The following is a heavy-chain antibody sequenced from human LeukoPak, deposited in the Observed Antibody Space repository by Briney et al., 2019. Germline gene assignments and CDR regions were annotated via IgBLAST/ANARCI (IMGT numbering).Heavy chain of an antibody. J-gene: IGHJ4*02. CDR1: GGSISWGNYY. CDR2: INHSGST. D-gene: IGHD3-22*01. Sequence: SQTLSLTCTVSGGSISWGNYYWSWIRQPPGKGLEWIGEINHSGSTSYNPSLKSRVTMSVDTSKNQFSLKLSSVTAADTAVYYCARLSSRRFPPTYSFDRRNYFDYWGQGTLVTVSS. V-gene: IGHV4-39*07. CDR3: ARLSSRRFPPTYSFDRRNYFDY.